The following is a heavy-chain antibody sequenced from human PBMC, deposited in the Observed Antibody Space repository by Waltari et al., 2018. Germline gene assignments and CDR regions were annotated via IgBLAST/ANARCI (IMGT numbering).Heavy chain of an antibody. CDR1: GTSFSGSY. V-gene: IGHV4-34*01. J-gene: IGHJ4*02. Sequence: QVVLQQWGTGLLKPSETLSLTCGVYGTSFSGSYWNWLRQPPGRGLEGIGEISQSGFPNYNRSLKCRVTLSVDSSKNQTSLKLASVTAADTAVYYCTRLFFKWGPGTLVTVSS. CDR3: TRLFFK. D-gene: IGHD2-21*01. CDR2: ISQSGFP.